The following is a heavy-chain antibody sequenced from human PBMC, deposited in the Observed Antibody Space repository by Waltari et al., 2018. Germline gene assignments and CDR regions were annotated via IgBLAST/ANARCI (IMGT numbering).Heavy chain of an antibody. CDR3: TMWDYGDYSAFQY. D-gene: IGHD4-17*01. Sequence: QVQFVQSGAEVKKPGASVKVSCTASGYTFTAYSIHWVSQAPGQRLEWLGWINTGNDKTKYSQKFQGRVTMTKDTSANTAYMELSSLRSEDTAVYYCTMWDYGDYSAFQYWGQGTLITVSS. V-gene: IGHV1-3*04. J-gene: IGHJ4*02. CDR1: GYTFTAYS. CDR2: INTGNDKT.